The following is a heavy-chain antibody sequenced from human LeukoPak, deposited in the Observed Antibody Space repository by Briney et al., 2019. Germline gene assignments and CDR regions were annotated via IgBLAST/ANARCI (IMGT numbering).Heavy chain of an antibody. Sequence: SETLSLTCTVSGGSISSGYYWGWIRQPPGKGLEWIGSIHHSGSTYYSPSLKSRVTISVDTSKNQFSLKLSSVTAADTAVYYCARDVAAGTLDYWGQGTLVTVSS. CDR3: ARDVAAGTLDY. D-gene: IGHD1-26*01. CDR2: IHHSGST. J-gene: IGHJ4*02. V-gene: IGHV4-38-2*02. CDR1: GGSISSGYY.